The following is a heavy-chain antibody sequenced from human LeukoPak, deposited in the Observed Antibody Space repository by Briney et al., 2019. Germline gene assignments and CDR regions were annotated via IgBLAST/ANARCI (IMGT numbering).Heavy chain of an antibody. CDR2: ISSSGSTI. CDR1: GFTFSDYY. J-gene: IGHJ4*02. CDR3: AKDSMVRGVPVYFDY. D-gene: IGHD3-10*01. Sequence: PGGSLRLSCAASGFTFSDYYMSWIRQAPGKGLEWVSYISSSGSTIYYADSVKGRFTISRDNAKNSLYLQMNSLRAEDTALYYCAKDSMVRGVPVYFDYWGQGTLVTVSS. V-gene: IGHV3-11*01.